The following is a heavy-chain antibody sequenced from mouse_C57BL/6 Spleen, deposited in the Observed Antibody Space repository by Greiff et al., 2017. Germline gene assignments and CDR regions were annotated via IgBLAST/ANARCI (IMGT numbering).Heavy chain of an antibody. D-gene: IGHD4-1*01. J-gene: IGHJ3*01. CDR1: GFSLSTFGMG. V-gene: IGHV8-8*01. Sequence: QVTLKESGPGILQPSPTLSLTCSFSGFSLSTFGMGVGWIRPPSGKGLEWLAHIWWGGDTYYNPALKSRLTISKDTSNNRVVLKIANVDTADTSTYYCALGRGFAYWGQGTLVTVSA. CDR2: IWWGGDT. CDR3: ALGRGFAY.